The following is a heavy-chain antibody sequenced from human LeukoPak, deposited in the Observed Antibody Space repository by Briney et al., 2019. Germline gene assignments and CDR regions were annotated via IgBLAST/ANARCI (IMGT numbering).Heavy chain of an antibody. CDR3: ARLRVSGSYLYYFDY. Sequence: ETLSLTCTVSGGSISTYYWSWIRRPPGKGLEWIAYIHASGPTNYNPSLKSRITISVDTSKNQFSLKLSSVTAADTAVYYCARLRVSGSYLYYFDYWGQGTLVTVSS. J-gene: IGHJ4*02. CDR1: GGSISTYY. V-gene: IGHV4-4*09. D-gene: IGHD1-26*01. CDR2: IHASGPT.